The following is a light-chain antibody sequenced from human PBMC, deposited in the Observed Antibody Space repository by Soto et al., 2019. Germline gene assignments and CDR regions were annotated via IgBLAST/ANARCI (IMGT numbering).Light chain of an antibody. CDR2: GAS. Sequence: EIVLTQSPGTLSLSPGERATLSCRASQTVSNNYLAWYQQKPGQAPRVLIYGASSRATGIPDRFRGSGSGTDFTLTISRLEPEDFAVYFCQQYGSSWWTFGQGTKVEIK. V-gene: IGKV3-20*01. CDR3: QQYGSSWWT. CDR1: QTVSNNY. J-gene: IGKJ1*01.